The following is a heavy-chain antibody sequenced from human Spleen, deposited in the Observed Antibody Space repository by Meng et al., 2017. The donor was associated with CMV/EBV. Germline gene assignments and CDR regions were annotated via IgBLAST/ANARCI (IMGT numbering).Heavy chain of an antibody. CDR1: GVSFSNYW. CDR3: ARAGLGYCSVTSCYNDY. Sequence: GESLKISCAASGVSFSNYWMSWVRQAPGKGLEWVANIREDGSSKYYADPVKGRFTISRDNAKNSLFLQMSSLRAEDTAMYYCARAGLGYCSVTSCYNDYWGQGTLVTVSS. D-gene: IGHD2-2*02. V-gene: IGHV3-7*01. CDR2: IREDGSSK. J-gene: IGHJ4*02.